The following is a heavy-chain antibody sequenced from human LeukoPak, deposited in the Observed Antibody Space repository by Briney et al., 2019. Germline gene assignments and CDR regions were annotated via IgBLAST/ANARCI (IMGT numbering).Heavy chain of an antibody. D-gene: IGHD6-13*01. CDR2: ISGSGGST. CDR1: GFTFSSYA. Sequence: PGGSLRLSCAASGFTFSSYATSWVRQAPGKGLEWVSAISGSGGSTYYADSVKGRFTISRDNSKNTLYLQMNSLRAEDTAVYYCSKDLPKGPIAAAWSFDYWGQGTLVTVSS. V-gene: IGHV3-23*01. J-gene: IGHJ4*02. CDR3: SKDLPKGPIAAAWSFDY.